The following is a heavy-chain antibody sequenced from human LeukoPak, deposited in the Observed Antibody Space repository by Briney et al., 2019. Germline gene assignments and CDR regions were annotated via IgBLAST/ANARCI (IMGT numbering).Heavy chain of an antibody. CDR1: GGSISSYY. Sequence: SETLSLTCTVSGGSISSYYWSWIRQPAGKGLEWVGRIYTSGSTNYNPSLKSRVTMSVDTSKNQFSLKLSSVTAADTAVYYCARAGQGYCTSAGCFLSLDYWGQGTLVTVSS. CDR3: ARAGQGYCTSAGCFLSLDY. CDR2: IYTSGST. V-gene: IGHV4-4*07. J-gene: IGHJ4*02. D-gene: IGHD2-2*01.